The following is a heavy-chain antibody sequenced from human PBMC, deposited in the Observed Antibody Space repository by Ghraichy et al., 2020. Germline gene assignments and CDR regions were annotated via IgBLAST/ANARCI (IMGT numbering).Heavy chain of an antibody. V-gene: IGHV3-49*04. Sequence: GGSLILSCTASGFTFGDYTVTWVRQAPGKGLEWVGFIRSRPLGGTTEYAASVEGRFTISRDDSKGIAFLQMNSLKTEDTAVYYCARVYYFDTTAYYYVRFFDYWGQGTLVTVSS. J-gene: IGHJ4*02. CDR1: GFTFGDYT. CDR2: IRSRPLGGTT. CDR3: ARVYYFDTTAYYYVRFFDY. D-gene: IGHD3-22*01.